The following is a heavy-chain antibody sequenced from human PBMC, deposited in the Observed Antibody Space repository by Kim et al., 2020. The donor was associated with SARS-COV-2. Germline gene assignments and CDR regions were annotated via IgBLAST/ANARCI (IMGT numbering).Heavy chain of an antibody. CDR1: GYTFTSYY. V-gene: IGHV1-46*01. Sequence: ASVKVSCKASGYTFTSYYLHWVRQAPGQGLEWMGRIYPSDSSTNYAQKFQGRVAMTSDTSTSTVYMELSSLRSDDTAVYYCARGFDTSAYWFDPWGQGTL. CDR3: ARGFDTSAYWFDP. J-gene: IGHJ5*02. CDR2: IYPSDSST. D-gene: IGHD3-22*01.